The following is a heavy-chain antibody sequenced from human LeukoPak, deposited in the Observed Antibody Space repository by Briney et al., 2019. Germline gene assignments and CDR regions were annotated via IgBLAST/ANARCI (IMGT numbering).Heavy chain of an antibody. CDR2: INPNSGGT. D-gene: IGHD6-13*01. V-gene: IGHV1-2*02. CDR1: GYTFTGYY. Sequence: ASVKVSCKASGYTFTGYYMHWMRQAPGQGLEWMGWINPNSGGTNYAQKFHRMVNMTRATSISTAYMELGRLRSDDTAVYYCARPYSSSWYRYNWFDPWGQGTLVTVSS. CDR3: ARPYSSSWYRYNWFDP. J-gene: IGHJ5*02.